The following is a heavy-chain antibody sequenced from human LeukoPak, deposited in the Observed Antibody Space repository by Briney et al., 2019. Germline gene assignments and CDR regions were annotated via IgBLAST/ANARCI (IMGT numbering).Heavy chain of an antibody. V-gene: IGHV1-46*01. CDR3: ARDSSVRGPHYYYMDI. CDR2: INPSGGST. J-gene: IGHJ6*03. CDR1: GYTFTSYY. D-gene: IGHD3-10*01. Sequence: ASVKVSCKASGYTFTSYYMHWVRQAPGQGLEWMGIINPSGGSTSYAQKFQGRVTITRDTSISTAYMELSRLRSDDTAVYYCARDSSVRGPHYYYMDIWGKGTTVTISS.